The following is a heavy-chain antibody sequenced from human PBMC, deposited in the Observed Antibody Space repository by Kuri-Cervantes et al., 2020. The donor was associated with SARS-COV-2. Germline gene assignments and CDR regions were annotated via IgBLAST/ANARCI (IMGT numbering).Heavy chain of an antibody. V-gene: IGHV3-64*01. Sequence: GESLKISCAASGFTFSSYGMHWVRQAPGKGLEYVSAISSNGGSTYYANSVKGRFTISRDNSKNTLYLQMGSLRAEDMAVYYCARDKWGQGATYYYYYGMDVWGQGTTVTVSS. CDR3: ARDKWGQGATYYYYYGMDV. CDR1: GFTFSSYG. CDR2: ISSNGGST. J-gene: IGHJ6*02. D-gene: IGHD1-26*01.